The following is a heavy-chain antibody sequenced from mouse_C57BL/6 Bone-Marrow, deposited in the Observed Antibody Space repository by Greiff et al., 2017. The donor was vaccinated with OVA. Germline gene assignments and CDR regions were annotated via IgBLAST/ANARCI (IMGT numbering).Heavy chain of an antibody. J-gene: IGHJ1*03. CDR2: ISSGGSYT. CDR3: ASVYGSSYDWYFDV. CDR1: GFTFSSYG. D-gene: IGHD1-1*01. Sequence: EVQRVESGGDLVKPGGSLKLSCAASGFTFSSYGMSWVRQTPDKRLEWVATISSGGSYTYYPDSVKGRFTISRDNAKNTLYLQMSSLKSEDTAMYYCASVYGSSYDWYFDVWGTGTTVTVSS. V-gene: IGHV5-6*01.